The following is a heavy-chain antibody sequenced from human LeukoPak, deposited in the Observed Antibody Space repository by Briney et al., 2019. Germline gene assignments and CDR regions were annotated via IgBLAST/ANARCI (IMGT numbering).Heavy chain of an antibody. CDR2: ISGSGDKT. J-gene: IGHJ4*02. CDR1: GFTFSNYA. D-gene: IGHD2-21*02. V-gene: IGHV3-23*01. CDR3: AKEWIGGRPLVVVAVH. Sequence: GGSLRLSCAASGFTFSNYAMSWLRQAPGKGLEWVSAISGSGDKTYYADSVRGRFAISRDNSKSTLYPQMNSLRAEDAAVYYCAKEWIGGRPLVVVAVHWGQGTLVTVSS.